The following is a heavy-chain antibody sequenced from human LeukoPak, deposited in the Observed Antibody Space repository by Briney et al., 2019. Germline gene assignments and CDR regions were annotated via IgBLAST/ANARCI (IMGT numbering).Heavy chain of an antibody. CDR1: GFTFSSYA. V-gene: IGHV3-48*02. Sequence: GGSLRLSCEASGFTFSSYALTWVRQAPGKGLKWVSYISSSSGTIYYADSVKGRFTISRDNAKNSLYLQMNSLRDEDTAVYYCARDQSDYYGSGSYSEGSYWGQGTLVTVSS. D-gene: IGHD3-10*01. CDR2: ISSSSGTI. CDR3: ARDQSDYYGSGSYSEGSY. J-gene: IGHJ4*02.